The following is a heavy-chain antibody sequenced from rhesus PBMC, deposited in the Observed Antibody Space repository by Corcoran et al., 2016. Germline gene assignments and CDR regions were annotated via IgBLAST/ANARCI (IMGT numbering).Heavy chain of an antibody. Sequence: EIQLVESGGGLVKPGGSLTISCAASGFPFSSSLMNWVRRTPGKGEGGSSAISMGGDKTYYSDTVKGRYTVARDNSKNTLSLQMNSLRPEDTSVYYCTKDGYWGQGVLVTVSS. CDR1: GFPFSSSL. J-gene: IGHJ4*01. CDR3: TKDGY. CDR2: ISMGGDKT. V-gene: IGHV3S42*01.